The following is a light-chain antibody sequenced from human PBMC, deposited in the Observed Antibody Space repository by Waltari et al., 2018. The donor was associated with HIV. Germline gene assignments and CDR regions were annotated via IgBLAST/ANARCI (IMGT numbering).Light chain of an antibody. CDR2: EVI. V-gene: IGLV2-23*02. J-gene: IGLJ1*01. CDR1: SSYVGCYNL. CDR3: CSYAGSSTRFG. Sequence: QSALTQPPSVSRSPGPAIPLPSTRTSSYVGCYNLVCRYQQHPGKAPKHMIYEVIKRPTGVSNRFSGSKSGNTASLTISGLQAEDEADYYGCSYAGSSTRFGFGTGTKVTVL.